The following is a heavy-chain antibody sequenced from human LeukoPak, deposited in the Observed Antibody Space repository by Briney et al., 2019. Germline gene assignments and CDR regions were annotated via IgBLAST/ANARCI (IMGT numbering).Heavy chain of an antibody. V-gene: IGHV4-59*08. D-gene: IGHD1-14*01. CDR3: ARVVLVPDYYFDY. CDR1: GGSLSSYY. CDR2: IYYSGST. Sequence: PSETLSLTCTVSGGSLSSYYWSWIRQPPGKGLEWIGYIYYSGSTNYNPSLKSRVTISVDTSKNQFSLKLSSVTAADTAVYYCARVVLVPDYYFDYWGQGTLVTVSS. J-gene: IGHJ4*02.